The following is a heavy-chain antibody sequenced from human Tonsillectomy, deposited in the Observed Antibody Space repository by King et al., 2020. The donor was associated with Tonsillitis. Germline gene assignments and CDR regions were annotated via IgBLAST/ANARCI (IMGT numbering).Heavy chain of an antibody. CDR3: AKGGGYSSSSYFDY. CDR1: GFTFSSYA. J-gene: IGHJ4*02. V-gene: IGHV3-23*04. CDR2: ISGSGGST. Sequence: VQLVESGGGLVQPGGSLRLSCAASGFTFSSYAMSWVRQAPGKGLEWVSAISGSGGSTYYAHSVKGRFTISRDNSKKTQYLQMNSLRAEDTAVYYCAKGGGYSSSSYFDYWGQGTLVTVSS. D-gene: IGHD6-13*01.